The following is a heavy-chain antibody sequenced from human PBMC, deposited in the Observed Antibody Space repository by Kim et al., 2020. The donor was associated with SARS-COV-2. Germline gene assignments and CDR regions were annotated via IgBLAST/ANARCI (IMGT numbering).Heavy chain of an antibody. D-gene: IGHD6-19*01. Sequence: SQTLSLTCAISGDSVSSNSAAWNWIRQSPSRGLEWLGRTYYRSKWYNDYAVSVKSRITINPDTSKNQFSLQLNSVTPEDTAVYYCARRAVGSGWYEFSWFDPWGQGTLVTVSS. V-gene: IGHV6-1*01. J-gene: IGHJ5*02. CDR3: ARRAVGSGWYEFSWFDP. CDR2: TYYRSKWYN. CDR1: GDSVSSNSAA.